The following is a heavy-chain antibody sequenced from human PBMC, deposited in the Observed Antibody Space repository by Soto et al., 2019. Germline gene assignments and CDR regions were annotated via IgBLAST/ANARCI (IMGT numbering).Heavy chain of an antibody. V-gene: IGHV1-69*06. D-gene: IGHD3-10*01. CDR1: GGTFSSYA. CDR2: IIPIFGTA. Sequence: SVKVSCKASGGTFSSYAISWVRQAPGQGLEWMGGIIPIFGTANYAQKFQGRVTITADKSTSTAYMELSSLRSEDTAVYYCAGDGSGSYYYYYYGMDVWGQGTTVTFSS. J-gene: IGHJ6*02. CDR3: AGDGSGSYYYYYYGMDV.